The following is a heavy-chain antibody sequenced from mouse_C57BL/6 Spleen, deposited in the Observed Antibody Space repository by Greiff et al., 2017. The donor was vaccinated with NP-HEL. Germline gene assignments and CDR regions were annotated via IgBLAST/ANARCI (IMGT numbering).Heavy chain of an antibody. Sequence: EVKVVESGGGLVKPGGSLKLSCAASGFTFSSYAMSWVRQTPEKRLEWVATISDGGSYTYYPDNVKGRFTISSDNAKNNLYLQMSHLKSEDTAMYDCARDSSGYVDAMDYWGQGTSVTVSS. J-gene: IGHJ4*01. CDR2: ISDGGSYT. D-gene: IGHD3-2*02. CDR3: ARDSSGYVDAMDY. CDR1: GFTFSSYA. V-gene: IGHV5-4*01.